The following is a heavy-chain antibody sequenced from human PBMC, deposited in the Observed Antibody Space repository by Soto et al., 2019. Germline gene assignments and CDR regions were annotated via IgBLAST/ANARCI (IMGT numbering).Heavy chain of an antibody. CDR3: ARHCRSSWSYYYYGMDV. CDR2: IYPGDSDT. CDR1: GYSFTSYW. D-gene: IGHD6-13*01. V-gene: IGHV5-51*01. Sequence: RGESLKISCKGSGYSFTSYWIGWVRQMPGKGLEWMGIIYPGDSDTRYSPSFQGQVTISADKSISTAYLQWSSLKASDTAMYYCARHCRSSWSYYYYGMDVWGQGTTVTVSS. J-gene: IGHJ6*02.